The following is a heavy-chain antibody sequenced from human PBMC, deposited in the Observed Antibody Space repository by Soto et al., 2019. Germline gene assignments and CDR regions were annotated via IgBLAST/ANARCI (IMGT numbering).Heavy chain of an antibody. D-gene: IGHD6-19*01. Sequence: ASVTFSCKASGGTFSRYAISWVRQAPGQGLEWMGGIIPIFGTANYAQKFQGRVTITADESTSTAYMELSSLRAEDTAVYYCAKDRQWLNDAFDIWGQGTMVTVSS. J-gene: IGHJ3*02. CDR3: AKDRQWLNDAFDI. V-gene: IGHV1-69*01. CDR2: IIPIFGTA. CDR1: GGTFSRYA.